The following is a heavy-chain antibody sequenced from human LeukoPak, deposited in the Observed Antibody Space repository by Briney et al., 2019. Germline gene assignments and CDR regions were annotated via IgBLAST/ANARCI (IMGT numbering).Heavy chain of an antibody. CDR3: AKDVGIVVVPAAMSAFDI. D-gene: IGHD2-2*03. CDR2: ISYDGSNK. CDR1: GFTFSSYG. V-gene: IGHV3-30*18. Sequence: PGGSLRLSCAASGFTFSSYGMHWVRQAPGKGLEWVAVISYDGSNKYYADSVKGRFTISRDNSKNMLYLQMNSLRAEDTAVYYCAKDVGIVVVPAAMSAFDIWGQGTMVTVSS. J-gene: IGHJ3*02.